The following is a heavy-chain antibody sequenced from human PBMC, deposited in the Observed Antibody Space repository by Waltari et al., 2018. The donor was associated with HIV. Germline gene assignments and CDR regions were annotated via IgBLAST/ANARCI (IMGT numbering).Heavy chain of an antibody. J-gene: IGHJ5*02. CDR1: GASMSYFS. D-gene: IGHD3-3*01. Sequence: VRLQESGPRLGKTSETLSPNCPVSGASMSYFSRFWIRQSAGDRLEWIGRIFGDGASVVNDVFKSRVAMSVDTSTNHFSLTLTGLSAADTATYYCARGSYGLHSGFYLTAWGQG. CDR3: ARGSYGLHSGFYLTA. V-gene: IGHV4-4*07. CDR2: IFGDGAS.